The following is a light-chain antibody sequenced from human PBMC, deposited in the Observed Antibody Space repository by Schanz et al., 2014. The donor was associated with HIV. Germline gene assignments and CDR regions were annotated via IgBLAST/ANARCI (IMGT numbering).Light chain of an antibody. V-gene: IGKV3-20*01. CDR3: QHYGGSPPRT. Sequence: EIVLTQSPVILSLSPGERATLSCRASQTVSSNSLGWYQQKRGQVPRLLIYSASRRANGIPDRFSGSGSGTDFTLTISRLEPEDFAVYYCQHYGGSPPRTFGQGTKVEIK. CDR1: QTVSSNS. CDR2: SAS. J-gene: IGKJ1*01.